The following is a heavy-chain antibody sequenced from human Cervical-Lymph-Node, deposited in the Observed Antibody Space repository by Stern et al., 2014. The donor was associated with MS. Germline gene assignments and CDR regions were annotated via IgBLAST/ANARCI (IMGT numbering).Heavy chain of an antibody. Sequence: VQLVESGAGVKKPGASVKVSCKASGYTFTSYGIRWVRQAPGQGLEWMGWISADNGNTNYAHNLQGRGTMTTDTSTSTDYMELRSLRSDDTAVYYCARDGSYYGMDVWGQGTTVTVSS. CDR1: GYTFTSYG. D-gene: IGHD3-10*01. V-gene: IGHV1-18*04. CDR3: ARDGSYYGMDV. CDR2: ISADNGNT. J-gene: IGHJ6*02.